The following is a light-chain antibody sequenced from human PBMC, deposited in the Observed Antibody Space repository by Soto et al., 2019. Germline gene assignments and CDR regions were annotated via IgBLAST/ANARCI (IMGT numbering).Light chain of an antibody. CDR3: QQYYSYPPLT. J-gene: IGKJ4*01. CDR1: QGISSY. Sequence: AIRMTQSPSSLSASTGDRVTITCRASQGISSYLAWYQQKPGKAPKLLIYAASTLQSGVPSRFSRSGSGTDFTSTISCLQSEDFATYYCQQYYSYPPLTFGGGTKVEIK. V-gene: IGKV1-8*01. CDR2: AAS.